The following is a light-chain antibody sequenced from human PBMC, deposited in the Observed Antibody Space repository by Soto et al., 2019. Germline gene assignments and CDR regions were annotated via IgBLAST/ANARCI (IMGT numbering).Light chain of an antibody. CDR3: SSYAGRNNWV. Sequence: QSVLTQPASVSGSPGQSITISCTGTSSDVGGYKYVSWYQQHPGKAPKLMIYEVSKRPSGVPDRFSGSKSGNTASLTVSGLQAEDEADYYCSSYAGRNNWVFGGGTKLTVL. CDR1: SSDVGGYKY. V-gene: IGLV2-8*01. J-gene: IGLJ3*02. CDR2: EVS.